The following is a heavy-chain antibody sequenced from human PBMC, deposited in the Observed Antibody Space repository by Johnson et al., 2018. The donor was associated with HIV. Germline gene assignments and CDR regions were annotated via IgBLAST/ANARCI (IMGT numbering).Heavy chain of an antibody. CDR2: IKSKTDGGTT. J-gene: IGHJ3*02. Sequence: VHLVESGGGLVKPGGSLRLSCAASGFTFSSAWMSWVRQAPGKGLEWVGRIKSKTDGGTTDYAAPVKGRFTISRDDSKNTLYLQMNSLKTEDTAVYYCTTEAPTLLRAFDIWGQGTMVTVSS. CDR1: GFTFSSAW. V-gene: IGHV3-15*01. CDR3: TTEAPTLLRAFDI.